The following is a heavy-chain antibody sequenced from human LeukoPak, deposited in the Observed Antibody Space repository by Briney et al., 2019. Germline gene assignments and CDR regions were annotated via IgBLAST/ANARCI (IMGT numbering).Heavy chain of an antibody. J-gene: IGHJ4*02. CDR1: GFTFSSYA. CDR2: ISGSGGST. Sequence: GGSLRLSCAASGFTFSSYAMSWVRQAPGKGLEWVSAISGSGGSTYYADSVKGRFTISRDNSKNTLYLQMNSLRAEDTAVYYCAKSGDFWSGYYVDYWGQGTLVTVSS. CDR3: AKSGDFWSGYYVDY. D-gene: IGHD3-3*01. V-gene: IGHV3-23*01.